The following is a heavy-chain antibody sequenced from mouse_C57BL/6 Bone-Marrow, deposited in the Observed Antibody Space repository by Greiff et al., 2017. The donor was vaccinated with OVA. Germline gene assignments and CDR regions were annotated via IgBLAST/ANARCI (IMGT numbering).Heavy chain of an antibody. CDR1: GYSITSGYY. CDR2: ISYDGSN. D-gene: IGHD1-1*01. CDR3: ARDRDYYGSSRYAMDY. J-gene: IGHJ4*01. V-gene: IGHV3-6*01. Sequence: EVQVVESGPGLVKPSQSLSLTCSVTGYSITSGYYWNWIRQFPGNKLEWMGYISYDGSNNYNPSLKNRISITRDTSKNQFVLKLNSVTTEDTATYYCARDRDYYGSSRYAMDYWGQGTSGTVSS.